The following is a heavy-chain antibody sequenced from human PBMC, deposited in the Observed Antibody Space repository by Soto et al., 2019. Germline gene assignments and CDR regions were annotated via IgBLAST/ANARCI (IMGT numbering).Heavy chain of an antibody. CDR3: ARQYDFWSGPRWFDP. CDR1: GGSFSGYY. CDR2: INYSGST. J-gene: IGHJ5*02. D-gene: IGHD3-3*01. V-gene: IGHV4-34*01. Sequence: PSETLSLTCAVYGGSFSGYYWSWIRQPPGKGLEWIGEINYSGSTNYNPSLKSRVTISVDTSKNQFSLKLSSVTAADTAVYYCARQYDFWSGPRWFDPWGQGTLVTVSS.